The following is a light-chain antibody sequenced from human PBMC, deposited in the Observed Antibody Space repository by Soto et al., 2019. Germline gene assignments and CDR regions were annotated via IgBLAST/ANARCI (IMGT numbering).Light chain of an antibody. CDR1: SSDVGGYNY. Sequence: QSALTQPRSVSGSPGQSVTISCTGTSSDVGGYNYVSWYQQHPGKAPRLMIYDVTKRPSGVPDRFSGSKSGNTASLTISGLQAEDEADYYCCSYAGSYPVVFGGETQLTVL. CDR3: CSYAGSYPVV. J-gene: IGLJ2*01. V-gene: IGLV2-11*01. CDR2: DVT.